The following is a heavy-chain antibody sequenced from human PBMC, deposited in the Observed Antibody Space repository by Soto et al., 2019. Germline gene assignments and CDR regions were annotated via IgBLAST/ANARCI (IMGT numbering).Heavy chain of an antibody. CDR2: IKKDGSEK. Sequence: GGSLRLSCAASGFTFSIYWMNWVRQAPGKGLEWVANIKKDGSEKYYVDSVKGRFTISRDNAKNSLFLQMNSLRAEDTAVYYCARGISNSFDYWGQGTLVTVS. CDR3: ARGISNSFDY. D-gene: IGHD6-13*01. V-gene: IGHV3-7*01. J-gene: IGHJ4*02. CDR1: GFTFSIYW.